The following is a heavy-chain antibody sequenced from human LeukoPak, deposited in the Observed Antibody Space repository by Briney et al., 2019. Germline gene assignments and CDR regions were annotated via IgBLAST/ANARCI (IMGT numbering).Heavy chain of an antibody. CDR3: ARVGIQLWLTNWFDP. CDR2: INPNSGGT. CDR1: GYTFTGYY. J-gene: IGHJ5*02. V-gene: IGHV1-2*02. Sequence: GASVKVSCKASGYTFTGYYMHWVRQAPGQGLEWMGWINPNSGGTNYAQKFQGRVTMTRDTSISTAYMELSRLRSDDTAVYYCARVGIQLWLTNWFDPWGQGTLVTVSS. D-gene: IGHD5-18*01.